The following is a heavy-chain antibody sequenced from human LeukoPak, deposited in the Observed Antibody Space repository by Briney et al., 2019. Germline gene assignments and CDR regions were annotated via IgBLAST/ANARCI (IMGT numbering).Heavy chain of an antibody. CDR1: GFTFISYE. Sequence: GGSLRVSRAASGFTFISYEMNWVRQAPGKGLEWVSYISSSGTTIHYADSVKGRFTISRDNAKNSLYLQMNSLRAEDTAVYYCARALTTSWYYFDYWGQESLVTVSS. J-gene: IGHJ4*02. CDR3: ARALTTSWYYFDY. CDR2: ISSSGTTI. V-gene: IGHV3-48*03. D-gene: IGHD2-2*01.